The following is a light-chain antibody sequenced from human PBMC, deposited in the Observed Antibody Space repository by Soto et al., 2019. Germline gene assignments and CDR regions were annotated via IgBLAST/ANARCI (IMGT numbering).Light chain of an antibody. V-gene: IGKV3-11*01. Sequence: EIVLTQSPATLSLSPGERATLSFMASQTVNSHFAWYQQKPGQAPRLLIYDASYRAAGIPARFSGSGSGTDFTLTVSSLEAEDFALYYCQQRSNWPPTFGQGTRLEIK. J-gene: IGKJ5*01. CDR2: DAS. CDR1: QTVNSH. CDR3: QQRSNWPPT.